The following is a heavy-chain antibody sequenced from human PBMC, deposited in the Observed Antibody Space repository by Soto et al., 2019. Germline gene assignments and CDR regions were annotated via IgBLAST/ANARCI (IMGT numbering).Heavy chain of an antibody. CDR2: VSASGDTT. J-gene: IGHJ6*02. V-gene: IGHV3-23*01. CDR3: AKESLGREGIYYYYGMDV. D-gene: IGHD3-16*01. CDR1: GFTFSLYA. Sequence: EMQLLESGGGLVQPGGSLRLSCAASGFTFSLYAMSWVRLAPGKGLEWVSDVSASGDTTYYADSVKGRFTISRDNSKNTLYLQMNSLRAEDTAVYYCAKESLGREGIYYYYGMDVWGQGTTVTVSS.